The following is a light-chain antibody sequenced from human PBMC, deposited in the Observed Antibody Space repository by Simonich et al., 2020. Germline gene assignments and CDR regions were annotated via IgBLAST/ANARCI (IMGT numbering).Light chain of an antibody. CDR2: WAY. Sequence: DIVMTQSPDSLAVSLGERATINCKSSQSVLYSSNNKNYLSWYQQKPGQPPTQILYWAYTRESGVPDRFSGSGSGTDFTLTISSLQAEDVAVYYCQQYYSTPLTFGGGTKVEIK. J-gene: IGKJ4*01. CDR1: QSVLYSSNNKNY. V-gene: IGKV4-1*01. CDR3: QQYYSTPLT.